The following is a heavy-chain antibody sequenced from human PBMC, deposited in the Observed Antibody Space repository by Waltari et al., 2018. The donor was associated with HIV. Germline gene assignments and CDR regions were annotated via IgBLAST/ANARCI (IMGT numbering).Heavy chain of an antibody. V-gene: IGHV3-23*01. Sequence: EVQLLESGGGLVQPGGSLRLSCAASGLTFSNNAMTWVRQAPGKGLGWVSGISGSGTDRYYAGSVKGRFTISRDNSKNNLFLQMNSLRAEDTAVYYCTGGFTHVSDYWGQGTLVTVSS. CDR3: TGGFTHVSDY. D-gene: IGHD5-12*01. CDR1: GLTFSNNA. CDR2: ISGSGTDR. J-gene: IGHJ4*02.